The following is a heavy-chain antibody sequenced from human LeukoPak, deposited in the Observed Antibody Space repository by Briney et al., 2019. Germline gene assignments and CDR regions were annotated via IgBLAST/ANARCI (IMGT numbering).Heavy chain of an antibody. CDR2: IKQDGSEK. CDR3: ARDEHVVVAVSKFYYYGMDV. Sequence: GGSLRLSCAASGFTFSSYWMSWVRQTPGKGLEWVANIKQDGSEKYYVDSVKGRFTISRDNAKNSLYLQMNSLRAEDTAVYYCARDEHVVVAVSKFYYYGMDVWGQGTLVTVSS. V-gene: IGHV3-7*01. CDR1: GFTFSSYW. D-gene: IGHD2-15*01. J-gene: IGHJ6*02.